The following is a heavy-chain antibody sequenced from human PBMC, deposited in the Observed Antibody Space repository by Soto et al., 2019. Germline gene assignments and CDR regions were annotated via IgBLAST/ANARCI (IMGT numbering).Heavy chain of an antibody. CDR3: AKHPAVAGDSYYFDS. J-gene: IGHJ4*02. CDR2: ISGSGGST. Sequence: EVQLVESGGGLVQPGGYLRLSCAASGSTFSSYAMSWVRQAPGKGLEWVSAISGSGGSTYYADSVKGRFTISRDNSKNTLYLQMNSLRAEDTAVYYCAKHPAVAGDSYYFDSWGPGTLVTVSS. CDR1: GSTFSSYA. V-gene: IGHV3-23*04. D-gene: IGHD6-19*01.